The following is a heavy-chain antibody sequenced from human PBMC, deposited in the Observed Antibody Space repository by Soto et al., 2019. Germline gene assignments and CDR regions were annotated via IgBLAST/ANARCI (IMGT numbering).Heavy chain of an antibody. V-gene: IGHV4-31*03. J-gene: IGHJ4*02. CDR3: ARGRIPIANFDY. CDR2: IYYSGST. D-gene: IGHD2-15*01. CDR1: GGSISSGGYY. Sequence: SETLSLTCTVSGGSISSGGYYWSWIRQHPGKGLEWIGYIYYSGSTYYNPSLKSRVTISVDTSKNQFSLKLSSVTAADTAVYYCARGRIPIANFDYWGQGTLVTVSS.